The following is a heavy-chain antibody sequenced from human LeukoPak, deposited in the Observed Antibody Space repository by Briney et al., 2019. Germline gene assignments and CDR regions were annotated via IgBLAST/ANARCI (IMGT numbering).Heavy chain of an antibody. J-gene: IGHJ4*02. Sequence: PSQTLSLTCVVSGDSISSGAYSWSWIRQPPGKGLEWIGYIFHTGSTFYNPSLKSRVTISVDTSKNQFSLKLSSVTAADTAVYYCARRSSSWDRWYFDYWGQGTLVTVSS. CDR1: GDSISSGAYS. CDR3: ARRSSSWDRWYFDY. CDR2: IFHTGST. D-gene: IGHD6-13*01. V-gene: IGHV4-30-2*01.